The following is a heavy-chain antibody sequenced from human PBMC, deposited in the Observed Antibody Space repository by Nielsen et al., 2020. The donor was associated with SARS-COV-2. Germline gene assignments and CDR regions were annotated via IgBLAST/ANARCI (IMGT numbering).Heavy chain of an antibody. D-gene: IGHD5-18*01. V-gene: IGHV1-8*01. Sequence: ASVKVSCKASGYTFTSYDINWVRQATGQGLEWMGWMNPNSGNTGYAQKFQGRVTMTRNTSISTAYMELSSLRSEDTAVYYCARGLGGYSYGIPYYFDYWGQGTLVTVSS. CDR1: GYTFTSYD. CDR2: MNPNSGNT. J-gene: IGHJ4*02. CDR3: ARGLGGYSYGIPYYFDY.